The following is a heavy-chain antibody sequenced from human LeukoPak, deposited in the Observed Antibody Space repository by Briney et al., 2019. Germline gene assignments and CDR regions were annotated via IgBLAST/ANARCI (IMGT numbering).Heavy chain of an antibody. CDR1: GFTVSSNY. D-gene: IGHD6-13*01. CDR2: IYSGGRT. J-gene: IGHJ4*02. CDR3: ARDGIAAAGTGSVY. V-gene: IGHV3-53*04. Sequence: GGSLRLSCAASGFTVSSNYMSWVRQAPGKGLEWVSVIYSGGRTYYADSVKGRFTISRHNSKNTLYLQMNSLRAEDTAVYYCARDGIAAAGTGSVYWGQGTLVTVSS.